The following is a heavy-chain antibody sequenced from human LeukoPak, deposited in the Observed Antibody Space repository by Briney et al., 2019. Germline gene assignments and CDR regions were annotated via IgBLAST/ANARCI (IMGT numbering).Heavy chain of an antibody. D-gene: IGHD2-2*01. CDR2: ISSSGSTI. Sequence: GGSLRLSCAASGFTFSSYEMNWVRQAPGKGLEWVSYISSSGSTIYYADSVKGRFTISRDNAKNSLYLQMNSLRAEDTAVYYCARLRGYCSSTSCYGGLVGGYYYYYYYYMDVWGKGTTVTISS. V-gene: IGHV3-48*03. CDR3: ARLRGYCSSTSCYGGLVGGYYYYYYYYMDV. J-gene: IGHJ6*03. CDR1: GFTFSSYE.